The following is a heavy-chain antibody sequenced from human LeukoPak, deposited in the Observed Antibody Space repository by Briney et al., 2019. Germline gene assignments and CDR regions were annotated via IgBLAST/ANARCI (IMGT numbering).Heavy chain of an antibody. CDR3: ARAGYSRDRGDPYYFDY. CDR1: GYTFTSFG. D-gene: IGHD1-26*01. Sequence: GASVKVSCKSSGYTFTSFGINWVRQAPGQGLERMGWISAYNGNTNYAQKLQGRVTMTTDTSTSTAYMELRSLRSDDTAVYYCARAGYSRDRGDPYYFDYWGQGTLVTVSS. V-gene: IGHV1-18*01. CDR2: ISAYNGNT. J-gene: IGHJ4*02.